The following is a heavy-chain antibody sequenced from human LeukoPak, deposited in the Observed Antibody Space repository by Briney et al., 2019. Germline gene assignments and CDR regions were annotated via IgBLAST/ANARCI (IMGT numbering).Heavy chain of an antibody. CDR2: IIPIFGTA. CDR1: GGTFSSYA. CDR3: ARRAVDNSYYYYMDV. J-gene: IGHJ6*03. Sequence: SVKVSCKASGGTFSSYAISWVRQAPGQGLEWMGGIIPIFGTANYAQKFQGRVTITADESTSTAYMEVSSLRYEDTAVYYCARRAVDNSYYYYMDVWGKGTTVTVSS. V-gene: IGHV1-69*13. D-gene: IGHD6-19*01.